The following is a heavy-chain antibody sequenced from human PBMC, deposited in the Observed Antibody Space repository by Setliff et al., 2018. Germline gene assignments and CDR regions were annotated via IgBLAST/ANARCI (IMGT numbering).Heavy chain of an antibody. CDR2: ISYDGTNK. V-gene: IGHV3-30*02. D-gene: IGHD3-22*01. CDR1: GFSFSHYA. Sequence: GGSLRLSCAASGFSFSHYAMHWVRQAPGKGLEWVALISYDGTNKYYGDSVKGRFTISRDDSENMVYLQMNGLRAEDTSVYYCVKERSGFYGDFWGQGTLVTVS. CDR3: VKERSGFYGDF. J-gene: IGHJ4*02.